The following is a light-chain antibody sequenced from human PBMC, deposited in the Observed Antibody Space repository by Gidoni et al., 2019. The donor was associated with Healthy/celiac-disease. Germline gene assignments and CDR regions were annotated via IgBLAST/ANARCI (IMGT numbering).Light chain of an antibody. V-gene: IGKV1-5*01. J-gene: IGKJ1*01. CDR2: DAS. Sequence: DIQMTQSPSTLSASVGDRVTITCRASQSISSWLAWYQQKPGKAPKLLIYDASSLESGVPSRFSGSGSGTEFTLTISSLQPDDFATYYCQQYNSSPWTFXXXTKVEIK. CDR1: QSISSW. CDR3: QQYNSSPWT.